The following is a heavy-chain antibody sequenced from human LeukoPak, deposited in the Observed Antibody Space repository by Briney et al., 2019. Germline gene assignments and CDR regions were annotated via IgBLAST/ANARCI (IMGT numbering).Heavy chain of an antibody. CDR2: INPSGSNT. D-gene: IGHD1-26*01. CDR1: GFSISTYW. Sequence: GGSLTLSCVASGFSISTYWMHWVRQAPGQGLVWDSRINPSGSNTNYADSVKGRFTISRDSARNTVYLQMNSLRADDTAVYYCARGKSGSSGLWDSWGQGTLVTVSS. V-gene: IGHV3-74*01. CDR3: ARGKSGSSGLWDS. J-gene: IGHJ4*02.